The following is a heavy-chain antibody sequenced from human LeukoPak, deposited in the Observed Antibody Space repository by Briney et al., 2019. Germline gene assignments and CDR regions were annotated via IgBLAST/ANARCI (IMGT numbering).Heavy chain of an antibody. CDR1: GFTFSSYG. CDR2: IWYDGSNK. V-gene: IGHV3-33*01. CDR3: ARYRDYYFDY. J-gene: IGHJ4*02. D-gene: IGHD3-16*02. Sequence: GRSLRLSCAASGFTFSSYGMHWVRQAPGKGLEWVAVIWYDGSNKYYADSVKGRFTISRDNSKNTLYLQMNSLRAEGTAVYYGARYRDYYFDYWGQGTLVTVSS.